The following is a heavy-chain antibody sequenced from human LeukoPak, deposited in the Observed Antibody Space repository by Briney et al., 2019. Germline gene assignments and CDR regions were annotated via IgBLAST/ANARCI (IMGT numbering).Heavy chain of an antibody. CDR3: ARGGLGYCSGGSCYYGY. Sequence: SETLSLTCAVYGGSFSGYYWSWIRQPPGKGLEWIGEINHSGSTNYNPSLKSRVTISVDTSKNQFSLKLSSVTAADTAVYYCARGGLGYCSGGSCYYGYWGQGTLVTVSS. J-gene: IGHJ4*02. V-gene: IGHV4-34*01. D-gene: IGHD2-15*01. CDR2: INHSGST. CDR1: GGSFSGYY.